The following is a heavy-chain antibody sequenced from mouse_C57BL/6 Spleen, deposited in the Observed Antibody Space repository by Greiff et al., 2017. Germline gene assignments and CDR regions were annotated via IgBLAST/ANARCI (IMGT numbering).Heavy chain of an antibody. CDR1: GYSITSGYY. Sequence: EVHLVESGPGLVKPSQSLSLTCSVTGYSITSGYYWNWIRQFPGNKLEWMGFISYDGSNNYNPTLNNRISITRDTSKNQFFLKLNSVTTEDTATYYCARDRPNWDVGWYFDVWGTGTTVTVSS. V-gene: IGHV3-6*01. CDR3: ARDRPNWDVGWYFDV. CDR2: ISYDGSN. D-gene: IGHD4-1*02. J-gene: IGHJ1*03.